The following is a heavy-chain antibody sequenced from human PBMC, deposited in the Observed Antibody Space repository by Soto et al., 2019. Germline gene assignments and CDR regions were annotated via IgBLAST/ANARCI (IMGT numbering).Heavy chain of an antibody. CDR2: IIPIFGTA. CDR1: GGTFSSYA. D-gene: IGHD5-12*01. CDR3: ARTSGRDGYNYETYYYYYGMDV. J-gene: IGHJ6*02. V-gene: IGHV1-69*13. Sequence: ASVKVSCKASGGTFSSYAINWVRQAPGQGLEWMGGIIPIFGTANYAQKFQGRVTITADESTSTAYMELSSLRSEDTAVYYCARTSGRDGYNYETYYYYYGMDVWGQGTTVTVSS.